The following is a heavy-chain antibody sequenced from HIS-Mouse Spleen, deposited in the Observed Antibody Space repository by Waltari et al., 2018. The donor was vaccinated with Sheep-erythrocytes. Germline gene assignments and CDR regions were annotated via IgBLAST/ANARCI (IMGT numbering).Heavy chain of an antibody. Sequence: EVQLVESGGGLVQPGGSLRPYCAAAGFTFSCYWMGWVSQAPGKGLEWVANIKQDGSEKYYVDSVKGRFTISRDNAKNSLYLQMNSLRAEDTAVYYCARGRSGYYGFDIWGQGTMVTVSS. V-gene: IGHV3-7*01. CDR2: IKQDGSEK. J-gene: IGHJ3*02. CDR1: GFTFSCYW. CDR3: ARGRSGYYGFDI. D-gene: IGHD3-3*01.